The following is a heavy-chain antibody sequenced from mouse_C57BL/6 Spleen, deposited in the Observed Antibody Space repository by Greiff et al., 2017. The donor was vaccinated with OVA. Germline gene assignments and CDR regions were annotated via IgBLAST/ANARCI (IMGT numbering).Heavy chain of an antibody. J-gene: IGHJ2*01. V-gene: IGHV1-64*01. CDR1: GYTFTSYW. D-gene: IGHD1-1*01. Sequence: QVQLQQSGAELVKPGASVKLSCKASGYTFTSYWMHWVKQRPGQGLEWIGMIHPNSGSTNYNEKFKSKATLTVDKSSSTAYMQLSSLTSEDSAVYYCARAHYYGSSFDYWGQGTTLTVSS. CDR2: IHPNSGST. CDR3: ARAHYYGSSFDY.